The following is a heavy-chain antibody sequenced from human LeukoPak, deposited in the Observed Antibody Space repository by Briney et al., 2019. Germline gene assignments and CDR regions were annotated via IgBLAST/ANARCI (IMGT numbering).Heavy chain of an antibody. CDR2: ISSSSSYI. Sequence: KSGGSLRLSCAASGFTFSSYSMNWVRQAPGKGLEWVSSISSSSSYIYYADSVKGRFTISRDNAKNSLYLQMNSLRAEDTAVYYCARVPGSGWYQANHWGQGTLVTVSS. J-gene: IGHJ5*02. D-gene: IGHD6-19*01. CDR1: GFTFSSYS. CDR3: ARVPGSGWYQANH. V-gene: IGHV3-21*01.